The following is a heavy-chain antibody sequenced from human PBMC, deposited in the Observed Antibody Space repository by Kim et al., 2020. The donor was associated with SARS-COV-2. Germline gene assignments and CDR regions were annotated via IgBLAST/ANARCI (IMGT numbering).Heavy chain of an antibody. V-gene: IGHV3-30*04. CDR1: GFTFSSYA. CDR2: ISYDGSNK. J-gene: IGHJ4*02. Sequence: GGSLRLSCAASGFTFSSYAMHWVRQAPGKGLEWVAVISYDGSNKYYADSVKGRFTISRDNSKNTLYLQMNSLRAEDTAVYYCATIGIAAAGYFDYWGQGTLVTVSS. CDR3: ATIGIAAAGYFDY. D-gene: IGHD6-13*01.